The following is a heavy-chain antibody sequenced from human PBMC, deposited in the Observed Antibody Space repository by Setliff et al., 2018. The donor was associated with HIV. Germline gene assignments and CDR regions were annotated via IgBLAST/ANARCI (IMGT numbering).Heavy chain of an antibody. CDR1: DDPISSYY. D-gene: IGHD2-15*01. CDR3: ALTGHRLLRGYMDV. V-gene: IGHV4-4*07. Sequence: PSETLSLTCYVTDDPISSYYWSWVRQPAGKGLEWSGRLYVSGDTNYNPSLKSRVTMSLDTSKKHFSLNLKSVTAADTAVYYCALTGHRLLRGYMDVWGKGTTVTVSS. J-gene: IGHJ6*03. CDR2: LYVSGDT.